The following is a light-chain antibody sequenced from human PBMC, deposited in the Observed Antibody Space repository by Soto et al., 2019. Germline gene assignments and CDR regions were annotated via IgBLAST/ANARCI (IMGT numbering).Light chain of an antibody. CDR2: AAS. V-gene: IGKV3-15*01. Sequence: EIVMTQSPATLSVSPGERATLSCRASQSVSSNLAWYQQKPGQAPRLLIYAASTRATGLPVRFTASGSGTKFTLTISSPQSEDFAVYYCQKYNNWPPTWTFGQGTKVEIK. J-gene: IGKJ1*01. CDR3: QKYNNWPPTWT. CDR1: QSVSSN.